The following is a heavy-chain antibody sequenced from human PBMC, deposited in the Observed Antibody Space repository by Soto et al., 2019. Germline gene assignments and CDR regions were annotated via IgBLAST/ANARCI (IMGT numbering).Heavy chain of an antibody. V-gene: IGHV3-15*07. J-gene: IGHJ4*02. CDR3: TTEVEYYDSSGYYYHRRDY. CDR1: GFTFSNAW. D-gene: IGHD3-22*01. Sequence: GGSLRLSCAASGFTFSNAWMNWVRQAPGKGLEWVGRIKSKTDGGTTDYAAPVKGRFTISRDDSKNTLYLQMNSLKTEDTAVYYCTTEVEYYDSSGYYYHRRDYWGQGTLVTVSS. CDR2: IKSKTDGGTT.